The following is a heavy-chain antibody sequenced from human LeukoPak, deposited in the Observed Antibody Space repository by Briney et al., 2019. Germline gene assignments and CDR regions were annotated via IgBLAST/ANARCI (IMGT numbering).Heavy chain of an antibody. V-gene: IGHV1-46*01. CDR1: GYTVTNYY. Sequence: GASVKVSCKASGYTVTNYYIHWVRQAPGQGLEWMGITDPIGGSTNYAQKFQGRVTMTRDTSTSTVYMELSSLRSEDSAVYYCASLHPYYYYGMDVWGQGTTVTVSS. J-gene: IGHJ6*02. CDR3: ASLHPYYYYGMDV. CDR2: TDPIGGST.